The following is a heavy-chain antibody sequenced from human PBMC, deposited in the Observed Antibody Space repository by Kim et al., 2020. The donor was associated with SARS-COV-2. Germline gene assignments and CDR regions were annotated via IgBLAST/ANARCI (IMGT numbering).Heavy chain of an antibody. D-gene: IGHD2-2*01. CDR2: T. Sequence: TSYGQKFQGRVTMTRDTSTSTVYMELSSLRSEDTAVYYCARKYLLLSFDPWGQGTLVTVSS. V-gene: IGHV1-46*01. J-gene: IGHJ5*02. CDR3: ARKYLLLSFDP.